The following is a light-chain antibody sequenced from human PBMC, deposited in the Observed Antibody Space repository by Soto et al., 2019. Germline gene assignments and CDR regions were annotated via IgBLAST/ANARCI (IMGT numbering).Light chain of an antibody. V-gene: IGKV3-20*01. J-gene: IGKJ1*01. CDR3: QQYGSSPPLT. Sequence: EIVLTQSPGTLSLSPGERATLSCRATESISSSYLAWYQQKPGQAPRLLIYGASSRATGIPDRFSGSGSGTDFTLTIIRLEPEDFAVYYCQQYGSSPPLTFGQGTKVEIK. CDR1: ESISSSY. CDR2: GAS.